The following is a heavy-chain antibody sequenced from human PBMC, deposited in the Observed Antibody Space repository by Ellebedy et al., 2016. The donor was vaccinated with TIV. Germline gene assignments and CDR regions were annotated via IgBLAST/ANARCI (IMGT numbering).Heavy chain of an antibody. V-gene: IGHV3-23*01. CDR3: ARGGAHCTSTRCYHYWYFDL. CDR2: ISGSGGST. D-gene: IGHD2-2*01. Sequence: GESLKISXAASGFTFSSYAMSWVRQAPGRGLEWVSSISGSGGSTYYADSVKGRFTISRHNPKNTLYLHMNSLRSEDTAVYYCARGGAHCTSTRCYHYWYFDLWGRGTLVTVSS. CDR1: GFTFSSYA. J-gene: IGHJ2*01.